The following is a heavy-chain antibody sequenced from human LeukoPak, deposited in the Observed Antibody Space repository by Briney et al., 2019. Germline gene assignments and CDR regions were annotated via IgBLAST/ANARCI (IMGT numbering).Heavy chain of an antibody. D-gene: IGHD3-3*01. Sequence: ASVKVSCKVSGYLFTGYYMHWVRQAPGQGLEWMGWINPTTGDTNYAQKFQGRPNMTRDTSITTAYMDLSSLRSDDTAVYYCVRGGNYNFWSGYDTWGQGTLVTFSS. J-gene: IGHJ5*02. CDR3: VRGGNYNFWSGYDT. V-gene: IGHV1-2*02. CDR2: INPTTGDT. CDR1: GYLFTGYY.